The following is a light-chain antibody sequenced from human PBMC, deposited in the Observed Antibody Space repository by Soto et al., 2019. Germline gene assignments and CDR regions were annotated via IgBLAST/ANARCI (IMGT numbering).Light chain of an antibody. CDR2: EVS. V-gene: IGLV2-14*01. CDR1: SSDVGGYNY. J-gene: IGLJ1*01. CDR3: SSYTSSSTLGYV. Sequence: QSVLTQPASVSGSPGQSITISCTGTSSDVGGYNYVSWYQQHPGKAPKLMIYEVSNRPSGVSNRFSGSKSGNTASLTISGLQAVDEADYYCSSYTSSSTLGYVFGTGTKLTVL.